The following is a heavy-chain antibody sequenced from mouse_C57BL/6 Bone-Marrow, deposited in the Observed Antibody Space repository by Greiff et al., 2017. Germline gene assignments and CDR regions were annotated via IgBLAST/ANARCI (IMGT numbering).Heavy chain of an antibody. V-gene: IGHV1-82*01. CDR1: GYAFSSSW. CDR2: IYPGDGDT. D-gene: IGHD1-1*01. CDR3: ARDHYYGSSDWYFDV. J-gene: IGHJ1*03. Sequence: VQGVESGPELVKPGASVKISCKASGYAFSSSWMNWVKQRPGKGLEWIGRIYPGDGDTNYNGKFKGKATLTADKSSSTAYMQLSSLTSEDSAVYLCARDHYYGSSDWYFDVWGTGTTVTVSS.